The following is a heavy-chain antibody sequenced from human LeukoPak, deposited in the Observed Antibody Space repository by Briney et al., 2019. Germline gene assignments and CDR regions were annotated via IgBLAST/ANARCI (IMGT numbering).Heavy chain of an antibody. CDR3: AREGLYSSSSSDY. V-gene: IGHV3-30*03. Sequence: PGGSLRLSCAASGFTFSSYGMHWVRQAPGKGLEWVAVISYDGSNKYYADSVKGRFTISRDNSKNTLYLQMNSLRVEDTAVYYCAREGLYSSSSSDYWGQGTLVTVSS. CDR2: ISYDGSNK. CDR1: GFTFSSYG. D-gene: IGHD6-6*01. J-gene: IGHJ4*02.